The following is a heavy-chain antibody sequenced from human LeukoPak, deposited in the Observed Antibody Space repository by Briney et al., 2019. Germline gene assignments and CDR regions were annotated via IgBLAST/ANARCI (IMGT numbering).Heavy chain of an antibody. CDR3: ARDPHSGWYSDY. Sequence: GGSMRLSCGASGFDFHNYVMHWVRQAPGKGLEWVVIISYAVNIKYYADSVKGRFAISRDSSSKTVFLQMNSLRTEDTAVYYCARDPHSGWYSDYWGQGTLVTVSS. V-gene: IGHV3-30*09. D-gene: IGHD6-19*01. J-gene: IGHJ4*02. CDR2: ISYAVNIK. CDR1: GFDFHNYV.